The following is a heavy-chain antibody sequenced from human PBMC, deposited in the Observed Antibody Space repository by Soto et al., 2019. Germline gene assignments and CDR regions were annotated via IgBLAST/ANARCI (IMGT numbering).Heavy chain of an antibody. CDR3: ARERSGDYGDYHVEGMDV. D-gene: IGHD4-17*01. V-gene: IGHV1-69*12. CDR2: IIPIFGTA. Sequence: QVQLVQSGAEVKKPGSSVKVSCKASGGTFSSYAISWVRQAPGQGLEWMGGIIPIFGTANYAQKFQGRVTITADESTSKAYMELSSLRSEDTAVYYCARERSGDYGDYHVEGMDVWGQGTTVTVSS. CDR1: GGTFSSYA. J-gene: IGHJ6*02.